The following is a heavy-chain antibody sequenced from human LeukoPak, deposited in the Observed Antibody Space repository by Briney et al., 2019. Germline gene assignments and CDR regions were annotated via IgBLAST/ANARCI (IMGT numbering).Heavy chain of an antibody. J-gene: IGHJ4*02. Sequence: SETLSLTCTVSGYSISSGYYWGWIRPPPGKGLEWIGSIYHSGSTYYNPSLKSRVTISVDTSKNQFSLKLSSVTAADTAVYYCARDRSYSSSSPYDYWGQGTLVTVSS. CDR2: IYHSGST. CDR3: ARDRSYSSSSPYDY. V-gene: IGHV4-38-2*02. CDR1: GYSISSGYY. D-gene: IGHD6-6*01.